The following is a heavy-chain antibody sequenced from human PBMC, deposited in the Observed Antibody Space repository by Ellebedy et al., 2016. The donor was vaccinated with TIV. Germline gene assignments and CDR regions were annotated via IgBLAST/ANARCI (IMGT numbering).Heavy chain of an antibody. J-gene: IGHJ4*02. D-gene: IGHD3-10*01. CDR1: GFTFSSYW. CDR2: IKQDGSEK. Sequence: GESLKISCAASGFTFSSYWMSWVRQAPGKGLEWVANIKQDGSEKYYVDSVKGRFTISRDNAKNSLYLQMNSLRAEDTAVHYCARDWGEDYWGQGTLVTVSS. V-gene: IGHV3-7*01. CDR3: ARDWGEDY.